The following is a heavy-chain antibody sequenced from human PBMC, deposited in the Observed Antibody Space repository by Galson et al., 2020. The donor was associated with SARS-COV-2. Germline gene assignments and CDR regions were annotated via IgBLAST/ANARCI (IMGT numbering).Heavy chain of an antibody. CDR3: TRDPFDYGDYGVGYSYGYYFDY. CDR2: IRSKAYGGTT. CDR1: GFTFGDYA. D-gene: IGHD4-17*01. V-gene: IGHV3-49*03. J-gene: IGHJ4*02. Sequence: GGSLRLSCTASGFTFGDYAMSWFRQAPGKGLEWVGFIRSKAYGGTTEYAASVKGRFTISRDDSKSIAYLQMNSLKTEDTAVYYCTRDPFDYGDYGVGYSYGYYFDYWGQGTLVTVSS.